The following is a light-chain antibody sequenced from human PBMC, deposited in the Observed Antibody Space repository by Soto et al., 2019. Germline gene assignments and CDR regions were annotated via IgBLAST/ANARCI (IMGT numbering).Light chain of an antibody. J-gene: IGLJ2*01. V-gene: IGLV2-14*01. CDR2: EVS. Sequence: QSALTQPASVSGSPGQSITISCTGASSDVGGYNYVSWYQQHPGKAPKLMISEVSSRPSGVSNRFSGSKSGNTASLTISGLQAEDEADYYCSSFTSSDTLVFGGGTKLTVL. CDR3: SSFTSSDTLV. CDR1: SSDVGGYNY.